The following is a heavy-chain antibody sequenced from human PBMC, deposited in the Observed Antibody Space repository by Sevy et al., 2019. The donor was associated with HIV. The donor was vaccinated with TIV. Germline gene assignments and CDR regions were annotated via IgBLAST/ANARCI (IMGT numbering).Heavy chain of an antibody. CDR2: INQDGSKI. CDR3: XXXXXXXXXXXXYRFMDY. J-gene: IGHJ4*02. D-gene: IGHD1-26*01. Sequence: GGSLRLSCAASGFTFTTYWMTWVRQAPGKGLEWVANINQDGSKINYVDSVKGRFIISRDNAKKSLYVQMNSLRADDXXXXXXXXXXXXXXXXXXYRFMDYWGQGTLVTVSS. CDR1: GFTFTTYW. V-gene: IGHV3-7*01.